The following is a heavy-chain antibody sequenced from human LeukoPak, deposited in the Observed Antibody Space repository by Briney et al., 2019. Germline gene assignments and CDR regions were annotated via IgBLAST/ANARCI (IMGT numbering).Heavy chain of an antibody. V-gene: IGHV4-39*01. CDR3: ARHGTRGSFDY. Sequence: SETLSLTCTVSGGSISSSSYYWGWIRQPPGKGLEWIGSIYYSGSTYYNPSLKSRVTISGDTSKNQFSLKLSSVTAADTAVYYCARHGTRGSFDYWGRGTLVTVSS. D-gene: IGHD1-26*01. CDR2: IYYSGST. J-gene: IGHJ4*02. CDR1: GGSISSSSYY.